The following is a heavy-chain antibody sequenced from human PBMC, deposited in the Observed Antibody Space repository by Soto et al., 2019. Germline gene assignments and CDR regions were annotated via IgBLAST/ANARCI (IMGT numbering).Heavy chain of an antibody. V-gene: IGHV4-59*01. D-gene: IGHD3-22*01. CDR1: GGSISSYY. CDR2: IYYTGST. Sequence: QVQLLESGPGLVKPSETLSLTCTVSGGSISSYYWSWIRQPPGKGLEWIAYIYYTGSTNYNPSLKSRVTLSADTSKNQFSLKLSSVTAADTAMYYCARVDSSGSYFDSWGQGTLVTVSS. CDR3: ARVDSSGSYFDS. J-gene: IGHJ4*02.